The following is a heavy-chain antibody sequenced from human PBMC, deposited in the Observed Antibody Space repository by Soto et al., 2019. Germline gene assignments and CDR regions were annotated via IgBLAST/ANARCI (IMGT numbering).Heavy chain of an antibody. CDR2: VSYDGSNK. J-gene: IGHJ6*02. Sequence: QVQLVESGGGVVQPGGSLRLSCAASGFTFSTYAMHWVRQAPGKGLEWVAVVSYDGSNKYYADSVKGRFTISRDNSKNTLYLEMNSLRAEDTAVYYCANPLAAGNPTYYYHYSGMDVWGQGTTVTVSS. V-gene: IGHV3-30*18. D-gene: IGHD6-19*01. CDR3: ANPLAAGNPTYYYHYSGMDV. CDR1: GFTFSTYA.